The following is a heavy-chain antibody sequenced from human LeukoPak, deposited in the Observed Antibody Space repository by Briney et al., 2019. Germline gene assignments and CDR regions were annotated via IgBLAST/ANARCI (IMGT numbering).Heavy chain of an antibody. CDR1: GFTFDDYG. CDR3: ARDPTGTRGYSYGLVDY. CDR2: INWNGGST. J-gene: IGHJ4*02. D-gene: IGHD5-18*01. Sequence: PGGSLRLSCAASGFTFDDYGMSWVRQAPGKGLEWVSGINWNGGSTGYADSVKGRFTISRDNAKNSLYLQMNSLRAEDTTLYYCARDPTGTRGYSYGLVDYWGQGTLVTVSS. V-gene: IGHV3-20*04.